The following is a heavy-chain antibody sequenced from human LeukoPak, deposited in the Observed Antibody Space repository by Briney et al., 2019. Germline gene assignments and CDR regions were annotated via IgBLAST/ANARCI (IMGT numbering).Heavy chain of an antibody. CDR2: IWYDGSYK. V-gene: IGHV3-33*06. Sequence: GGSLRLSCAASGFTFSNYGMHWVRQAPGKGLDWVAVIWYDGSYKYYADPVKGRFTISRDNSKNTQYLQMNSLRAEDTAIYYCAKVVQYTASTGTGLDYWGQGTLVTVSS. D-gene: IGHD6-13*01. J-gene: IGHJ4*02. CDR1: GFTFSNYG. CDR3: AKVVQYTASTGTGLDY.